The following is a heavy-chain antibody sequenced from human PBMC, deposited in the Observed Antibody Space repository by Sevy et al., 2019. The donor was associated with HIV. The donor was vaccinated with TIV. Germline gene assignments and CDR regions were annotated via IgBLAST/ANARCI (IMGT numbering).Heavy chain of an antibody. CDR2: INPNTSDT. CDR1: GCTFIGYY. J-gene: IGHJ3*01. V-gene: IGHV1-2*02. D-gene: IGHD2-21*02. Sequence: ASVKVSCKASGCTFIGYYVNWVRQAPGQGLEWMGWINPNTSDTAYSAKFQGRVTMTRDTSISTAYMQLSRLKSDDTAVYYCARDFLAVTAIPSDAFDVWGPGTMVTVSS. CDR3: ARDFLAVTAIPSDAFDV.